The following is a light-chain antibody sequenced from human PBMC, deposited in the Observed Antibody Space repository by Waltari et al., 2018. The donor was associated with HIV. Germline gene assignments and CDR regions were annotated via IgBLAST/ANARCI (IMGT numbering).Light chain of an antibody. V-gene: IGLV2-14*03. CDR2: DVT. J-gene: IGLJ3*02. CDR3: SSYSPTLM. CDR1: TDIGPFNS. Sequence: QSALTQPASVSGSPGQSITISCTGPTDIGPFNSVSWYQVHPGKAPKLILFDVTRRPAGVSSRFSGSKSANAASLTISDLRPEDEADYYCSSYSPTLMFGGGTHLTVL.